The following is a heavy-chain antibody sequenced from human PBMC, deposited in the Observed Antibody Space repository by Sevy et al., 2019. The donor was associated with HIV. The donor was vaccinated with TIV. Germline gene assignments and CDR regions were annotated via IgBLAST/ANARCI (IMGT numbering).Heavy chain of an antibody. CDR1: GFSLSTSGVG. V-gene: IGHV2-5*02. CDR3: AHSPVESNWGSYYYYGMDV. Sequence: SGPTLVNPTQTLTLTCTFSGFSLSTSGVGVGWIRQPPGKALEWLALIYWDDDKRYSPSLKSRFTTTKDTSKNQVVLTMTNMDPVDTATYYCAHSPVESNWGSYYYYGMDVWGQGTTVTVSS. CDR2: IYWDDDK. D-gene: IGHD7-27*01. J-gene: IGHJ6*02.